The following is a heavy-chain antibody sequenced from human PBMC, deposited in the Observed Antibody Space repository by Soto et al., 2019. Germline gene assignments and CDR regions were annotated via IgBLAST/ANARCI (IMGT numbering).Heavy chain of an antibody. CDR1: GYTFTGYY. CDR3: AREVVVAATSAFDI. V-gene: IGHV1-2*04. D-gene: IGHD2-15*01. CDR2: INPNSGGT. J-gene: IGHJ3*02. Sequence: QVQLVQSGAEVKKPGASVKVSCKASGYTFTGYYMHWVRQAPGQGLEWMGWINPNSGGTNYAQKFQGWVTMTRDTSISPAYMELSRLRSDDTAVYYCAREVVVAATSAFDIWGQGTMVTVSS.